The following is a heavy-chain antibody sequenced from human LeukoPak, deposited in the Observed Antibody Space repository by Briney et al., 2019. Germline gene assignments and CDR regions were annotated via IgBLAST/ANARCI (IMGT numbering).Heavy chain of an antibody. Sequence: GGSLRLSCAASGFTFTTYTMNWVRQAPGKGLEWVSSISGSGAYIYYADSVKGRFTISRDNVKNSLYLQMNSLRAEDTAIYFCARDGYNYFDYWGQGILVTVSS. V-gene: IGHV3-21*04. D-gene: IGHD5-12*01. CDR2: ISGSGAYI. CDR3: ARDGYNYFDY. CDR1: GFTFTTYT. J-gene: IGHJ4*02.